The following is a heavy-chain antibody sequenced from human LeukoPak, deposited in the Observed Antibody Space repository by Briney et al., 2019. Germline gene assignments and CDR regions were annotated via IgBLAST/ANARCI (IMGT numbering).Heavy chain of an antibody. D-gene: IGHD1-26*01. Sequence: ASVKVSCKASGYTFTSYTMHWVRQAPGQRLEWMGWINADNHNTKYSQKFQGRVTMTRDTSISTAYMELSRLRSDDTAVYYCARWWISRELLLWGQGTLVTVSS. CDR3: ARWWISRELLL. V-gene: IGHV1-3*01. J-gene: IGHJ4*02. CDR2: INADNHNT. CDR1: GYTFTSYT.